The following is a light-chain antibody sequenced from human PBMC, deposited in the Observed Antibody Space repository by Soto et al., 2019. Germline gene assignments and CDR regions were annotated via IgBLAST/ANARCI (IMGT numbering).Light chain of an antibody. CDR2: DAS. J-gene: IGKJ4*01. V-gene: IGKV1-5*01. CDR1: QSITTF. CDR3: QQYSTYPLT. Sequence: DIQMTQSPSTLSASIGDRVTITCRASQSITTFLAWYQQKPGKAPQILIYDASKLEPGVPSRLSGGGSGKEFTLTISSLKPDDFATYYCQQYSTYPLTLGGGTKVDIK.